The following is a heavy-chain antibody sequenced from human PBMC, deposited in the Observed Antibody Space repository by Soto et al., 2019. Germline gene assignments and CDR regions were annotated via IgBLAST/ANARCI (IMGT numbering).Heavy chain of an antibody. J-gene: IGHJ6*02. Sequence: GASVKVSCKASGFTFTSSAVQWVRQARGQRLEWIGWIVVGSGNTNYAQKFQERVTITRDMSTSTAYMELSSLRSEDTAVYYCAADHSSGFMTQNYYYGMDVWGQGTTVTVS. V-gene: IGHV1-58*01. CDR3: AADHSSGFMTQNYYYGMDV. D-gene: IGHD6-19*01. CDR2: IVVGSGNT. CDR1: GFTFTSSA.